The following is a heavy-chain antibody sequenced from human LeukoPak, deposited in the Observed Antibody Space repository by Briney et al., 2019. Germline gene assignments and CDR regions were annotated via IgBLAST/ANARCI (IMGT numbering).Heavy chain of an antibody. J-gene: IGHJ6*03. D-gene: IGHD6-6*01. CDR2: IYYSGST. Sequence: SETLSLTCTVSGGSISSYYWSWIRQPPGKGLEWIGYIYYSGSTNYNPSLKSRVTISVDTSKNQFSLKLSSVTAADTAVYYCARESIAARRSYYYYMDVWGKGTTVTVSS. CDR1: GGSISSYY. CDR3: ARESIAARRSYYYYMDV. V-gene: IGHV4-59*01.